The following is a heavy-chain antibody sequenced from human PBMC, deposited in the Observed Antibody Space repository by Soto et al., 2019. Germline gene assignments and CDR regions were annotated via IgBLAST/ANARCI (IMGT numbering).Heavy chain of an antibody. CDR3: ARDDYSGYDEVKGMDV. D-gene: IGHD5-12*01. CDR2: IIPIFGTA. CDR1: GSTFSNYA. V-gene: IGHV1-69*13. J-gene: IGHJ6*02. Sequence: SVKVSCKASGSTFSNYAISWGRQAPGQGLEWMGGIIPIFGTANYAQKFQGRVTITADESTSTAYMELSSLRSEDTAVYFCARDDYSGYDEVKGMDVWGQGTTVTVSS.